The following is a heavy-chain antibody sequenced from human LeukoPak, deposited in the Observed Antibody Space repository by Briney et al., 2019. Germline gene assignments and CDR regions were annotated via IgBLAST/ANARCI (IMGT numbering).Heavy chain of an antibody. Sequence: GGPLRLSCAASGFTFSSYAMSWVRQAPGKGLEWVSAISGSGGSTYYADSVKGRFTISRDNSKNTLYLQMNSLRAEDTAVYYCFMVVAATFDAFDIWGQGTMVTVSS. CDR1: GFTFSSYA. J-gene: IGHJ3*02. CDR2: ISGSGGST. D-gene: IGHD2-15*01. V-gene: IGHV3-23*01. CDR3: FMVVAATFDAFDI.